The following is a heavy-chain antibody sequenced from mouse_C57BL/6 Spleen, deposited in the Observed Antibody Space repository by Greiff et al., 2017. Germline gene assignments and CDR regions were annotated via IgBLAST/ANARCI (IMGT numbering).Heavy chain of an antibody. CDR2: IDPSDSYT. D-gene: IGHD2-1*01. Sequence: VQLQQPGAELVMPGASVKLSCKASGYTFTSYWMHWVKQRPGQGLEWIGEIDPSDSYTNYNQKFKGKSTLTVDKSSSTAYMQLSSLTSEDSAVYYCATYGKVAYWGQGTLVTVSA. V-gene: IGHV1-69*01. J-gene: IGHJ3*01. CDR3: ATYGKVAY. CDR1: GYTFTSYW.